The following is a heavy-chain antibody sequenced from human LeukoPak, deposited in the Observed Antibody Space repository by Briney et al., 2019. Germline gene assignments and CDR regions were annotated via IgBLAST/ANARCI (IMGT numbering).Heavy chain of an antibody. J-gene: IGHJ2*01. CDR3: AKDRVAVAYWYFDL. CDR1: GFTFSSYW. V-gene: IGHV3-74*01. Sequence: AGGSLRLSCAASGFTFSSYWMHWVRQAPGKGLVWVSRINSDGSSTSYADSVKGRFTISRDNAKNTLYLQMNSLRAEDTAVYYCAKDRVAVAYWYFDLWGRGTLVTVSS. CDR2: INSDGSST. D-gene: IGHD6-19*01.